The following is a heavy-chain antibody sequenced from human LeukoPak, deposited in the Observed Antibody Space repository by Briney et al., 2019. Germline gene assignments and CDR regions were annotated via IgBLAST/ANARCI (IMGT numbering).Heavy chain of an antibody. CDR3: ARAREFSSSSGRAYYFDY. D-gene: IGHD6-6*01. V-gene: IGHV4-59*01. CDR2: IYYSGNT. J-gene: IGHJ4*02. Sequence: SETLSLTCTVSGGSISSYFWIWIRQPPGKGLEWIGYIYYSGNTNSNPSLKSRVAISLDTSKNQFSLKLSSVTAADTAVYYCARAREFSSSSGRAYYFDYWGQGALVTVSS. CDR1: GGSISSYF.